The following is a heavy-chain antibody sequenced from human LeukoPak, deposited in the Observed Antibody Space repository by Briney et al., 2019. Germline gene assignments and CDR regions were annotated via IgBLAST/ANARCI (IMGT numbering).Heavy chain of an antibody. Sequence: ASVKVSCKASGYTFTSYDINWVRQATGQGLEWMGWMNPNSGNTGYAQKFQGRVTMTRNTSISTAYMELSSLRSEDTAVYYCATGPYYDILTGQGGAFDIWGQGTMVTVSS. CDR1: GYTFTSYD. CDR2: MNPNSGNT. CDR3: ATGPYYDILTGQGGAFDI. V-gene: IGHV1-8*01. J-gene: IGHJ3*02. D-gene: IGHD3-9*01.